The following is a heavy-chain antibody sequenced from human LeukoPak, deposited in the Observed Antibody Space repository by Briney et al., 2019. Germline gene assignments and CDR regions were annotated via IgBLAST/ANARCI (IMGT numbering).Heavy chain of an antibody. V-gene: IGHV4-39*01. CDR2: IYYRGNT. Sequence: SEPLSLTCTVSGGSSSSSTYYWGWIRQPPGQGLEGIGTIYYRGNTYYNPSLKSRITISVDTSKNQFSLNLNSVTAADTAVYYCARPPVAAPTSYFDYWGQGILVTVSS. J-gene: IGHJ4*02. CDR3: ARPPVAAPTSYFDY. D-gene: IGHD6-25*01. CDR1: GGSSSSSTYY.